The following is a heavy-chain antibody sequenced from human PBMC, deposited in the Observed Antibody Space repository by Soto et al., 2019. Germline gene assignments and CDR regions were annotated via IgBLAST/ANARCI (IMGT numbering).Heavy chain of an antibody. Sequence: EVQLLESGGGLVQSGGSLRLSCAASGFTFSSYAMSWVRQAPGKGLEWVSGISASGSNTYYADSVKGRFTISRDNSKNTLYMQMNNLRVEDKAVYYCADGGEWSFNFEYWGQLTLVTVFS. D-gene: IGHD3-3*01. CDR3: ADGGEWSFNFEY. J-gene: IGHJ4*02. V-gene: IGHV3-23*01. CDR1: GFTFSSYA. CDR2: ISASGSNT.